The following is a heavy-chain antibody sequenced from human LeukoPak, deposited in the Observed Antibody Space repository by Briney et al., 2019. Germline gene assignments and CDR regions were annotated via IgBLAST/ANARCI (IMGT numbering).Heavy chain of an antibody. V-gene: IGHV4-59*01. D-gene: IGHD3-16*01. CDR3: ARADTWPYFFDY. Sequence: PSETLSLTCTVSGGSISSYYWSWIRQPPGQGLEWIGYIFYSGSTNYNPSLESRVTISVDTSKSQFSLRLTSVTAADTAVYYCARADTWPYFFDYWGQGTLVTVSS. J-gene: IGHJ4*02. CDR2: IFYSGST. CDR1: GGSISSYY.